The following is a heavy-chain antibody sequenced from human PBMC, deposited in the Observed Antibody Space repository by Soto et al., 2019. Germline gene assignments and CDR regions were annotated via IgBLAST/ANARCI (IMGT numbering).Heavy chain of an antibody. Sequence: ASVKVSCKASGYTFTGYYMHWVRQAPGQGLEWMGWINPNSGGTNYAQKFQGWVTMTGDTSISTAYMELSRLRSDDTAVYYCARGNGTYYDILTGYSPAFDIWGQGTMVTVSS. J-gene: IGHJ3*02. CDR1: GYTFTGYY. D-gene: IGHD3-9*01. V-gene: IGHV1-2*04. CDR3: ARGNGTYYDILTGYSPAFDI. CDR2: INPNSGGT.